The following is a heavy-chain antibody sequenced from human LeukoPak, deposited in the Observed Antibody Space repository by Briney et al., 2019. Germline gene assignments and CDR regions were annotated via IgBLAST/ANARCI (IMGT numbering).Heavy chain of an antibody. D-gene: IGHD2-15*01. Sequence: PSETLSLTCAVYGGSFSGYYWSWVRQAPGKGLEWVGHIKSKTDGGTTDFAAPVKGRFTISRDDSKNTLYLQMNSLKTDDTAVYYCTSDSGGGPQYWGQGTLVTVSS. CDR2: IKSKTDGGTT. V-gene: IGHV3-15*01. CDR3: TSDSGGGPQY. J-gene: IGHJ4*02. CDR1: GGSFSGYY.